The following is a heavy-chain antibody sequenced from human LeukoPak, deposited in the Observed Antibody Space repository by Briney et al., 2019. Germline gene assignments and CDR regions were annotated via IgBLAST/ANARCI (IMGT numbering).Heavy chain of an antibody. CDR3: ARDRWHDWFDY. CDR1: GFTFSRYS. CDR2: ISSSSRTM. V-gene: IGHV3-48*02. D-gene: IGHD1-1*01. Sequence: GGSLRLSCAASGFTFSRYSMNWVRPAPGKGLEWVSYISSSSRTMYYADSVKGRFTISRDNAKNSPYLQMNSLRDDDTAVYYCARDRWHDWFDYWGQGTLVTVSS. J-gene: IGHJ4*02.